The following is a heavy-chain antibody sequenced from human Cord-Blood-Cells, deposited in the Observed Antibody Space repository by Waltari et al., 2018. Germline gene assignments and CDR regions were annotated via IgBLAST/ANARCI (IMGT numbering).Heavy chain of an antibody. CDR3: ARGVKSSWGRFDY. J-gene: IGHJ4*02. Sequence: QVQLVQSGAEVKKPGASVKVSCKASGYTFTGYYMHWVRQAPGQGLEWGGWIKPNSGCTNYAQKFQGRVTMTRDTSISTAYMELSRLRSDDTAVYYCARGVKSSWGRFDYWGQGTLVTVSS. CDR1: GYTFTGYY. V-gene: IGHV1-2*02. D-gene: IGHD7-27*01. CDR2: IKPNSGCT.